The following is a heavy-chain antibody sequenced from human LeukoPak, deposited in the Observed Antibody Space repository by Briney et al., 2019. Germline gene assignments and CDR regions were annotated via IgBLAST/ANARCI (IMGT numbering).Heavy chain of an antibody. CDR3: ARPSQRYFGVGPQRNYYMDV. V-gene: IGHV1-18*01. J-gene: IGHJ6*03. Sequence: ASVKVSCKASGYTFTSYGISWVRQAPGQGLEWMGWISACNGNTNYAQKLQGRVTMTTDTSTSTAYMELRSLRSDDTAVYYCARPSQRYFGVGPQRNYYMDVWGKGTTVTVSS. CDR2: ISACNGNT. D-gene: IGHD3-3*01. CDR1: GYTFTSYG.